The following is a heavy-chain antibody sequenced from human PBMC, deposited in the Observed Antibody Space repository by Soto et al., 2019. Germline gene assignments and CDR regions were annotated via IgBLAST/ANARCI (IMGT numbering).Heavy chain of an antibody. Sequence: PSETLSLTCAVYGGSFIGYYWSWRRQPPGKGLEWIGEINHSGSTNYNPSLKSRVTISVDTSKNQFSLKLSSVTAADTAVYYCARGPFMITFGGVIVLGGRRKHHMDVWGQGTTVTVSS. CDR1: GGSFIGYY. V-gene: IGHV4-34*01. J-gene: IGHJ6*02. CDR2: INHSGST. CDR3: ARGPFMITFGGVIVLGGRRKHHMDV. D-gene: IGHD3-16*02.